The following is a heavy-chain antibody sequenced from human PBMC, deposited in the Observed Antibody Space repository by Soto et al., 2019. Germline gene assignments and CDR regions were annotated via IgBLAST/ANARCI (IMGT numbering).Heavy chain of an antibody. CDR2: INHSGST. Sequence: PSETLSLTCAVYGGSFSGYYWSWIRQPPGKGLEWIGEINHSGSTNYNPSLKSRVTISVDTSKNQFSLKLSSVTAADTAVYYCARVSIVVVPAAIIRYYYYGMDVWGQGTPVTVSS. D-gene: IGHD2-2*02. CDR3: ARVSIVVVPAAIIRYYYYGMDV. V-gene: IGHV4-34*01. CDR1: GGSFSGYY. J-gene: IGHJ6*02.